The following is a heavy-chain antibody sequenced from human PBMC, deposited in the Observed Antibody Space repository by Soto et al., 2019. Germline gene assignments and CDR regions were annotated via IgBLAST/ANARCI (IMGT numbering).Heavy chain of an antibody. Sequence: QVQLVQSGAEVKKPGASVKVSCKASGYTFGKSAMHWVRQAPGQRPEWMGWINADNGDTKYSQNFQGRVTITRDTSASTAYMQLSSLRSEDTAVYYCAISLYSSDARCYLAYWGPGTPLTVSS. V-gene: IGHV1-3*01. J-gene: IGHJ4*02. D-gene: IGHD2-2*01. CDR1: GYTFGKSA. CDR3: AISLYSSDARCYLAY. CDR2: INADNGDT.